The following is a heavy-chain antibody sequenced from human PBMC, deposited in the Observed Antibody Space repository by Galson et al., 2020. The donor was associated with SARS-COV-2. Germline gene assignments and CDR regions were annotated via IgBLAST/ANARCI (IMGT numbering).Heavy chain of an antibody. CDR1: GFSFSSYT. D-gene: IGHD3-22*01. Sequence: GESLKISCAASGFSFSSYTISWVRQAPGKGLEWVSAISGVGRTTKYADSVKGRFAISRDNTRNILYLQMSSLRVEDTALYYCATDQRHNYDSSGYLTRTPLNDWGQGTLVTVSS. V-gene: IGHV3-23*01. J-gene: IGHJ4*02. CDR3: ATDQRHNYDSSGYLTRTPLND. CDR2: ISGVGRTT.